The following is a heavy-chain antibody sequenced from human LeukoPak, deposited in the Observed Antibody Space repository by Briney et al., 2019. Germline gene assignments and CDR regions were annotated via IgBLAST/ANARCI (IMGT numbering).Heavy chain of an antibody. CDR2: INPNSGGT. J-gene: IGHJ4*02. V-gene: IGHV1-2*02. Sequence: ASVKVSCKTSGYTFTGYYMHWVRQAPGQGLERMGWINPNSGGTNYAQKFQGRVTMTRDTSISTAYMELSRLKSDDTAVYYCASGDNYDRSGPYYFDYWGQGTLVTVSS. D-gene: IGHD3-22*01. CDR3: ASGDNYDRSGPYYFDY. CDR1: GYTFTGYY.